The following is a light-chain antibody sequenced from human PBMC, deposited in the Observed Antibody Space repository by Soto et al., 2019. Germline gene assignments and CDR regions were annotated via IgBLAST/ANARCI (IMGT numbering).Light chain of an antibody. CDR3: QKYGGAPYT. CDR2: AAS. CDR1: QDIRDY. Sequence: DIQMTQSPYSLSASVGDRGTITCRASQDIRDYLVWYQQRPGKVPSLLIYAASTLQSGVPSRFSGSGFGTDFTLTISSPQSEDVATFYCQKYGGAPYTFGPGTKVDLK. V-gene: IGKV1-27*01. J-gene: IGKJ3*01.